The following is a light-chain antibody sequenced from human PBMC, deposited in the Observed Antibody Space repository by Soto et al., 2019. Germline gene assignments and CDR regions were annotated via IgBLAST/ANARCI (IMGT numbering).Light chain of an antibody. CDR3: SSYTISRTYV. CDR2: EVT. CDR1: SSDVGTYDD. V-gene: IGLV2-14*01. J-gene: IGLJ1*01. Sequence: QSALTQPASVSASPGQSITISCTGTSSDVGTYDDVSWYRQHPGKGPKLLIYEVTNRPSGVSNRFSGSKSGNTASLTISGLQAEDEADYYCSSYTISRTYVFGSGTKLTVL.